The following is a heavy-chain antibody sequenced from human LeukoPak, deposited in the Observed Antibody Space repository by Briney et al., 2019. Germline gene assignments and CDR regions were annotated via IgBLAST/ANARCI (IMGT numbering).Heavy chain of an antibody. J-gene: IGHJ6*02. D-gene: IGHD5-24*01. CDR1: GFTFSSYA. CDR3: AKVGGRDGYNYRYYYYGMDV. CDR2: ISYDGSNK. V-gene: IGHV3-30*04. Sequence: PGRSLRLSCAASGFTFSSYAMHWVRQAPGKGLEWVAVISYDGSNKYYADSVKGRFTISRDNSKNTLYLQMNSLRAEDTAVYYCAKVGGRDGYNYRYYYYGMDVWGQGTTVTVSS.